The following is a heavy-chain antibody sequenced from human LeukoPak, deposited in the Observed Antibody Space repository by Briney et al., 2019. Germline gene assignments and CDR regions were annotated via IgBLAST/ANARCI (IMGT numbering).Heavy chain of an antibody. CDR2: IYTSGST. V-gene: IGHV4-61*02. CDR3: ARGAFGVVI. Sequence: PSQTLSLTCTVSGGSISSGSYYWRWLRQPAGTGLEWIGRIYTSGSTNYNPSLKSRVTISVNTSKNQFSLKLSSVTAADMAVYYCARGAFGVVIWGQGTLVTVSS. J-gene: IGHJ4*02. CDR1: GGSISSGSYY. D-gene: IGHD3-3*01.